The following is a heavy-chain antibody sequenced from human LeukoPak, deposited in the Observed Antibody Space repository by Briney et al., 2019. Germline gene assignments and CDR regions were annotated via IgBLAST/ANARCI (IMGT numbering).Heavy chain of an antibody. CDR3: ARETFITLVRVNWFDP. V-gene: IGHV4-4*07. CDR2: IYTSGRT. Sequence: SETLSLTCIVSGGSISTFYCGWIRQRAAKGPEWVGRIYTSGRTNYNPSLKSRATISIDTSKNQFSLRLTSVTAADTAVYYCARETFITLVRVNWFDPWGQGTLVTVSS. D-gene: IGHD3-10*01. CDR1: GGSISTFY. J-gene: IGHJ5*02.